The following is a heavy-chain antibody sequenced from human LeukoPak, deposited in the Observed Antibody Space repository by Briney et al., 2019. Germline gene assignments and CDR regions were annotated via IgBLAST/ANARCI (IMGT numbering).Heavy chain of an antibody. J-gene: IGHJ6*03. V-gene: IGHV4-4*07. CDR1: GGSISSYY. CDR3: ARYSYGSGSYGYYYYCMDV. Sequence: SETLSLTCTVSGGSISSYYWSWIRQAPGKGLEWIGRIYTSGSTNYNPSLKSRVTMSVDTSKNQFSLKLSSVTAADTAVYYCARYSYGSGSYGYYYYCMDVWGKGTTVTVSS. CDR2: IYTSGST. D-gene: IGHD3-10*01.